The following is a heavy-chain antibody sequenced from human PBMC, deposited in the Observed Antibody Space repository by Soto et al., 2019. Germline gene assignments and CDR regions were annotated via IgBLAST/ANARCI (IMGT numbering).Heavy chain of an antibody. CDR3: AKDAVYNDGLWLMDH. J-gene: IGHJ4*02. CDR1: GLPHSNFA. CDR2: IYGSGRGI. V-gene: IGHV3-23*05. Sequence: GGSLRLSCTASGLPHSNFAMMWVRQAPGKGLECVSGIYGSGRGIEYADSVKGRFTISRDNTKNTVYLQMTDLRADDTAVYYCAKDAVYNDGLWLMDHWGQGTQVTVSS. D-gene: IGHD2-21*01.